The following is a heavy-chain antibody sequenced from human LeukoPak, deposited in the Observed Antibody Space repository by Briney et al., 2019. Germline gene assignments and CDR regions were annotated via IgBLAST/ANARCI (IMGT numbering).Heavy chain of an antibody. CDR1: SHSISSYY. V-gene: IGHV4-4*09. CDR2: IYTSGST. Sequence: SDTLSLTCTVSSHSISSYYWSWIRHPPGKGLEWIGYIYTSGSTNYTPSLKSRVTISVDTSKNQFSLKLSSVTAADTAVYYCARCHAIGPTWFDYWGQGTLVTVSS. CDR3: ARCHAIGPTWFDY. D-gene: IGHD2/OR15-2a*01. J-gene: IGHJ4*02.